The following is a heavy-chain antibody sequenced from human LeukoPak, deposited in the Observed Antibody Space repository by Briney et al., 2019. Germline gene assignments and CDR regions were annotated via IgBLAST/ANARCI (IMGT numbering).Heavy chain of an antibody. CDR2: IPSDGST. V-gene: IGHV3-66*01. CDR1: GLSVSSSY. Sequence: GGSLRLSCAASGLSVSSSYMSWVRQAPGKGLEWVSGIPSDGSTFYAGFVMGRFIINREKSKHTLYVQMDSLRVEDTAVYYCARGQGYSGGWSFDTDFWGQGTLVTVSS. D-gene: IGHD6-19*01. CDR3: ARGQGYSGGWSFDTDF. J-gene: IGHJ4*02.